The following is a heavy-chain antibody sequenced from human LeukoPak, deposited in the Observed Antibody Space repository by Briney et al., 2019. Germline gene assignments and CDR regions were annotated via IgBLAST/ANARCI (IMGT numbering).Heavy chain of an antibody. D-gene: IGHD6-13*01. CDR1: GGSISTYY. V-gene: IGHV4-59*01. Sequence: SETLSLTCTVSGGSISTYYLSWIRQPPGKGLEWIWSIYYSGSTNYNPSLKSRVTISVDTYKNKFSLKLSSVTAADTAVYYCASLTYSSTLSFDYWGQGTLVTVSS. CDR3: ASLTYSSTLSFDY. J-gene: IGHJ4*02. CDR2: IYYSGST.